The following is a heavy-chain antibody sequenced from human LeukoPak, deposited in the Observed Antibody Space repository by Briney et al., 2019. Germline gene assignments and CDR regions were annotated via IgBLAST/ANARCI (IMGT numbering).Heavy chain of an antibody. V-gene: IGHV1-2*02. J-gene: IGHJ6*02. CDR2: INPNSGGT. CDR3: ARGPKYYYDSSGSTYYYYGMDV. D-gene: IGHD3-22*01. CDR1: GYTFIGYY. Sequence: GASVKVSCKASGYTFIGYYMHWVRQAPGQGLEWMGWINPNSGGTNYAQKFQGRVTMTRDTSISTAYMELSRLRSDDTAVYYCARGPKYYYDSSGSTYYYYGMDVWGQGTTVTVSS.